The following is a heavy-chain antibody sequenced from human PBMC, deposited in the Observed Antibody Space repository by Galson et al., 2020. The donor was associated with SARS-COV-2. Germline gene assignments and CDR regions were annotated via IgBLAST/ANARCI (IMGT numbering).Heavy chain of an antibody. CDR3: ARLAVVRVVDC. J-gene: IGHJ4*02. Sequence: ASETLSLTCTVSGGSINIYYWSWIRQPPGKGLEWIGYLYNGGNTNYNPSLKSRVIISVDTSKSQFSLTLSSVTAADTAVYYCARLAVVRVVDCWGQGILVTASS. V-gene: IGHV4-59*01. CDR2: LYNGGNT. D-gene: IGHD3-10*01. CDR1: GGSINIYY.